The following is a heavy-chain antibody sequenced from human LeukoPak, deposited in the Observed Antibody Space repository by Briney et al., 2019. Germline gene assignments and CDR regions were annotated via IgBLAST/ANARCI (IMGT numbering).Heavy chain of an antibody. CDR3: ASGGGNLGPNYYYYGMDV. CDR1: GYTFTSYG. J-gene: IGHJ6*02. V-gene: IGHV1-18*01. D-gene: IGHD4-23*01. CDR2: ISAYNGNT. Sequence: GASVKVSCKASGYTFTSYGISWVRQAPGQGLEWMGWISAYNGNTNYAQKLQGRVTMTTDTSTSTAYMELRSLRSDDTAVYYCASGGGNLGPNYYYYGMDVWGQGTTVTVSS.